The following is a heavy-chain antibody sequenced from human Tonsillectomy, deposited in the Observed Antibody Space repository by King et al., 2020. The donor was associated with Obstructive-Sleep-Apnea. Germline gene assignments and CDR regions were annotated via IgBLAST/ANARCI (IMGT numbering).Heavy chain of an antibody. CDR3: STGAKGRGMDV. V-gene: IGHV3-15*01. Sequence: VQLVESGGGLVKPGGSLRLSCAASGFSFSNAWMSWVRQAPGEGLEWVGRIKSKTDGGTIEYAAPVKGRFTISRDDSKNTLYLQMNSLKTEDTAVYYCSTGAKGRGMDVWGQETTVTVSS. CDR2: IKSKTDGGTI. J-gene: IGHJ6*02. CDR1: GFSFSNAW. D-gene: IGHD2-15*01.